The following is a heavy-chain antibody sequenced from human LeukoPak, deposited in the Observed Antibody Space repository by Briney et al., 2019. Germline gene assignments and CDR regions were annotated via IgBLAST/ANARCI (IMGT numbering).Heavy chain of an antibody. J-gene: IGHJ4*02. Sequence: GGSLRLSCAASGFTFSSYWMSWVRQAPGKGLGWVANIKQDGSEKYYVDSVKGRFTISRDNAKNSLYLQMNSLRAEDTAVYYCARNYYDSSGYWTPDYWGQGTLVTVSS. CDR2: IKQDGSEK. V-gene: IGHV3-7*01. D-gene: IGHD3-22*01. CDR1: GFTFSSYW. CDR3: ARNYYDSSGYWTPDY.